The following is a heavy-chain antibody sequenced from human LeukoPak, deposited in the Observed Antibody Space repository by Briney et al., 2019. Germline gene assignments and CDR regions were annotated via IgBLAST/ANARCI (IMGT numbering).Heavy chain of an antibody. CDR2: INHSGST. Sequence: PSETLSLTCAVYGGSFSGYYWSWIRQPPGKGLEWIGEINHSGSTNYNPSLKSRVTISVDTSKNQFSLKLSSVTAADTAVYYCARGIRCSSTSCRPARFDYWGQGTLVTVSS. V-gene: IGHV4-34*01. D-gene: IGHD2-2*01. J-gene: IGHJ4*02. CDR1: GGSFSGYY. CDR3: ARGIRCSSTSCRPARFDY.